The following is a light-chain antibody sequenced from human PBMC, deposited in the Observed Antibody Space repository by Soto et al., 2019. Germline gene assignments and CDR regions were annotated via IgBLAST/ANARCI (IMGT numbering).Light chain of an antibody. V-gene: IGLV2-23*02. CDR3: CSYAGNSSKV. J-gene: IGLJ2*01. CDR2: EVN. Sequence: QSALTQPAPVSGSPGQSITISCTGTSSDVGSYTLVSWYQQYPDKAPKLVISEVNQRPTGVSSRFSGSKSGNTASLTISGLQAEDEADYYCCSYAGNSSKVFGGGTKLTVL. CDR1: SSDVGSYTL.